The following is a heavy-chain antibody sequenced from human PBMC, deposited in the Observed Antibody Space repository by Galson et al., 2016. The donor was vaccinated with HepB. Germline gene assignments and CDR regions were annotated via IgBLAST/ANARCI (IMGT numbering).Heavy chain of an antibody. CDR2: VYYGGTT. CDR3: ARDGGAAGRIAH. Sequence: SETLSLTCTVSGGSISTYYWNWIRQSPGKGLEWIGYVYYGGTTSYNPSLKSRVTISVDTSKNQFSLRLNSVTPADTAVYFCARDGGAAGRIAHWGPGALVTVPS. J-gene: IGHJ1*01. V-gene: IGHV4-59*01. CDR1: GGSISTYY. D-gene: IGHD6-13*01.